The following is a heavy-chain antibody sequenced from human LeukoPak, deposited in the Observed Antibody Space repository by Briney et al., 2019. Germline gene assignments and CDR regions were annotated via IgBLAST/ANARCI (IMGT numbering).Heavy chain of an antibody. V-gene: IGHV4-59*01. J-gene: IGHJ6*03. CDR1: GGSISSYY. D-gene: IGHD5-24*01. CDR2: IYYSGST. Sequence: SETLSLTCTVSGGSISSYYWSWIRQPPGKGLEWIGYIYYSGSTNYNPSLKSRVTISVDTSKNQFSLKLSSVTAADTAVYYCAGVGDGYNSPFYYYYFMDVWGKGTTVNISS. CDR3: AGVGDGYNSPFYYYYFMDV.